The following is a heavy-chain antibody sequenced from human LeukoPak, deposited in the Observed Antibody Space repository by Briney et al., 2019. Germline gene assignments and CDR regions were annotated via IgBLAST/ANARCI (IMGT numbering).Heavy chain of an antibody. CDR2: IYYSGST. J-gene: IGHJ4*02. CDR3: ARGVVAAAGRTFDF. D-gene: IGHD6-13*01. V-gene: IGHV4-38-2*02. Sequence: SETLSLTCTVSGYSISSGYYWGWIRQPPGKGLEWIGYIYYSGSTNYNPSLKSRVTISVDTSKNQFSLKLSSVTAADTAVYYCARGVVAAAGRTFDFWGQGTLVTVSS. CDR1: GYSISSGYY.